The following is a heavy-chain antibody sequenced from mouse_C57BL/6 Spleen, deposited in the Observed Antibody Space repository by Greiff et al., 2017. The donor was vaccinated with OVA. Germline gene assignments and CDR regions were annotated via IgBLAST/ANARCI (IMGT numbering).Heavy chain of an antibody. CDR2: IYPRSGNT. V-gene: IGHV1-81*01. Sequence: VQLQQSGAELARPGASVKLSCKASGYTFTSYGISWVKQRTGQGLEWIGEIYPRSGNTYYNEKFKGKATLTADRSSSTAYMELRSLTSEDSAVYFCARRGGDYDAVDYWGQGTTLTVSS. J-gene: IGHJ2*01. D-gene: IGHD2-4*01. CDR3: ARRGGDYDAVDY. CDR1: GYTFTSYG.